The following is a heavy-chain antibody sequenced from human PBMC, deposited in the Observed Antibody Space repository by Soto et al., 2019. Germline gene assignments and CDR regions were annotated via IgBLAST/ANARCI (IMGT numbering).Heavy chain of an antibody. D-gene: IGHD5-12*01. J-gene: IGHJ4*02. CDR2: ISSNGGST. Sequence: GGSLRLSCAASGFTFSSYAMHWVRQAPGKGLEYVSAISSNGGSTYYANSVKGRFTISRDNSKNTLYLQMGSLRAEDMAVYYCARNNQPGHSGYEVFDYWGQGTLVTVSS. V-gene: IGHV3-64*01. CDR1: GFTFSSYA. CDR3: ARNNQPGHSGYEVFDY.